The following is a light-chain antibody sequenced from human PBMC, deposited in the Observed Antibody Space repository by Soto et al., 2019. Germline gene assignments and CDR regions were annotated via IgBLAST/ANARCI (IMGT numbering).Light chain of an antibody. Sequence: QSVLTQPASVSASPGQSITISCTGTSSDVATYNLVSWYQQHPGKAPKLIIYEGIKRPSGVSSRFSGSKSGNTASLTISGLQAEDEADYYCCSYAGGSTYVFGTGTKLTVL. CDR2: EGI. CDR1: SSDVATYNL. CDR3: CSYAGGSTYV. J-gene: IGLJ1*01. V-gene: IGLV2-23*01.